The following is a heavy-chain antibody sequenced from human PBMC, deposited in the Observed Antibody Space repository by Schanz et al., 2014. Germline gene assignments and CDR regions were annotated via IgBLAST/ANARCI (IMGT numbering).Heavy chain of an antibody. CDR2: IRGSGHIT. J-gene: IGHJ6*02. CDR1: GFTFSSYA. Sequence: EVQLVESGGGLVQPGGSVRLSCAVSGFTFSSYAMSWVRQAPGKGLEWVSGIRGSGHITNYADSVKGRITISRDTAKNTVFLQMNNLRAEDTAVYYCARGASRDYFAMDVWGQGTTVTVSS. V-gene: IGHV3-23*04. CDR3: ARGASRDYFAMDV.